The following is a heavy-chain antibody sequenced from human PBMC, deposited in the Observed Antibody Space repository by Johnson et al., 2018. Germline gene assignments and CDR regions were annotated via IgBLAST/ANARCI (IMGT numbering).Heavy chain of an antibody. Sequence: QVQLVQSGGGVVQPGRSLRLSCAASGFTFSSYGMHWVRQAPGKGLEWVAVISYDGSNKYYADSVKGRFTISRDNSKNTLYLQMNSLRAEDTAVYYCAKHPHYYDRRGDAFDIWGQGTMVTVSS. CDR1: GFTFSSYG. V-gene: IGHV3-30*18. J-gene: IGHJ3*02. D-gene: IGHD3-22*01. CDR2: ISYDGSNK. CDR3: AKHPHYYDRRGDAFDI.